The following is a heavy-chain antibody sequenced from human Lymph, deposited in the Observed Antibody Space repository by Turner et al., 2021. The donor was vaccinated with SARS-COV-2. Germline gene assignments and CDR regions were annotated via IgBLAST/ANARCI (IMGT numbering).Heavy chain of an antibody. CDR3: AIDFLPQDGYNPAGGFDI. D-gene: IGHD5-12*01. CDR1: GFTFSNYA. J-gene: IGHJ3*02. V-gene: IGHV3-30-3*01. CDR2: ISYDGSNK. Sequence: QVKLVESGGGVVQPGRSLRLSCSVTGFTFSNYAIHWVRQAPGKGLAKVAFISYDGSNKFYADSVKGRFTISRDNSKNTLYLQMNSLRAEYTAVYYCAIDFLPQDGYNPAGGFDIWGQGTMVSVSS.